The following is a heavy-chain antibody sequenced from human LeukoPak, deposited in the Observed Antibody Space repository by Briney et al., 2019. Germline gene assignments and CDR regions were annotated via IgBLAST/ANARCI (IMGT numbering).Heavy chain of an antibody. CDR1: GFTFSSYA. V-gene: IGHV3-23*01. CDR3: AKDLLRYSSGWYSGGY. Sequence: GGSLRLSCAASGFTFSSYAMSWVRQAPGKGLEWVSAISGSGGGTYYADSVKGRFTISRDNSKNTLYLQMNSLRAEDTAVYYCAKDLLRYSSGWYSGGYWGQGTLVTVSS. CDR2: ISGSGGGT. J-gene: IGHJ4*02. D-gene: IGHD6-19*01.